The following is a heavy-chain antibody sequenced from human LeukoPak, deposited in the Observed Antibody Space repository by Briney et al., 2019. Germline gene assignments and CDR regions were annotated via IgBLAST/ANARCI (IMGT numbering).Heavy chain of an antibody. CDR3: ARVATMVRGVINDDAFDI. CDR2: INSDGSST. D-gene: IGHD3-10*01. Sequence: GGSLRLSCAASGFTFSSYWMHWVRQAPGQGLVWVSRINSDGSSTSYADSVKGRFTISRDNAKKTLYLQMNSLRAEDTAVYYCARVATMVRGVINDDAFDIWGQGTMVTVSS. V-gene: IGHV3-74*01. CDR1: GFTFSSYW. J-gene: IGHJ3*02.